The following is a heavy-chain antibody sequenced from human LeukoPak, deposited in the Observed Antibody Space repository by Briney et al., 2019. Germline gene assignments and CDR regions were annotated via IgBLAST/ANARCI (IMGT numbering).Heavy chain of an antibody. J-gene: IGHJ4*02. V-gene: IGHV4-59*10. CDR1: GGSFSGYY. Sequence: SETLSLTCAVYGGSFSGYYWSWIRQPAGKGLEWIGRIYTSGSTNYNPSLKSRVTISVDTSKNQFSLKLSSVTAADTAVYYCARGYYGSGKNYWGQGTLVTVSS. CDR2: IYTSGST. CDR3: ARGYYGSGKNY. D-gene: IGHD3-10*01.